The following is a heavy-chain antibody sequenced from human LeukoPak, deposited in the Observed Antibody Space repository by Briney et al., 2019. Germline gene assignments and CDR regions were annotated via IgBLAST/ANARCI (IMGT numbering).Heavy chain of an antibody. Sequence: GGSLRLSCAASGFTFSSYWMSWVRQAPGKGLEWVANIKQDGSEKYYVDSVKGRFTISRDNAKNSLYLQMNSLRAEDTAVYYCAREGYDSSGYIDYWGQGTLVTVSS. J-gene: IGHJ4*02. CDR3: AREGYDSSGYIDY. CDR1: GFTFSSYW. D-gene: IGHD3-22*01. CDR2: IKQDGSEK. V-gene: IGHV3-7*03.